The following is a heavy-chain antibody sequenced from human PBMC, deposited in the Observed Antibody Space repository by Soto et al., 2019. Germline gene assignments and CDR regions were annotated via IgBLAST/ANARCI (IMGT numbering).Heavy chain of an antibody. D-gene: IGHD2-15*01. V-gene: IGHV4-59*08. J-gene: IGHJ6*03. CDR2: IYYSGST. CDR1: GGSISSYY. Sequence: SLTCTVSGGSISSYYWSWIRQPPGKGLEWIGYIYYSGSTNYNPSLKSRVTISVDTSKNQFSLKLSSVTAADTAVYYCARQFRYCSGGSCDYYYYMDVWGKGTTVTVSS. CDR3: ARQFRYCSGGSCDYYYYMDV.